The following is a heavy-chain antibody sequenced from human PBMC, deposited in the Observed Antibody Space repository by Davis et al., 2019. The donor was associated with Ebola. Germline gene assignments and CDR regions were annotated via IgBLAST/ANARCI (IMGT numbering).Heavy chain of an antibody. CDR1: GGSISSSSYY. J-gene: IGHJ6*02. CDR3: ATATGLVLTYYYYGMDV. CDR2: IYYSGST. D-gene: IGHD6-19*01. Sequence: PSETLSLTCTVSGGSISSSSYYWGWIRQPPGKGLEWIGSIYYSGSTYYNPSLKSRVTISVDTSKNQFSLKLSSVTAADTAVYYCATATGLVLTYYYYGMDVWGQGTTVTVSS. V-gene: IGHV4-39*01.